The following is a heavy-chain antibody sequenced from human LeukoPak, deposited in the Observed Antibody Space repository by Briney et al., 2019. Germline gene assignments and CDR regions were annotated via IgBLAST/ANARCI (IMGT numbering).Heavy chain of an antibody. Sequence: GGSLRLSCAASGFTFSSYWMHWVRQAPGKGLVWVSRINSDGSSTSYADSVKGRFTISRDNAKNTLYLQMNSLRAEDTAVYYCARVVAGHYYYYGMDVWGQGTTVTVSS. V-gene: IGHV3-74*01. CDR1: GFTFSSYW. CDR3: ARVVAGHYYYYGMDV. D-gene: IGHD6-19*01. J-gene: IGHJ6*02. CDR2: INSDGSST.